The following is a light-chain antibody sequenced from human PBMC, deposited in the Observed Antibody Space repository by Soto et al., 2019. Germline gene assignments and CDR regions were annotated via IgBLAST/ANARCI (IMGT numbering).Light chain of an antibody. CDR2: EVN. Sequence: QSVLAQPASVSGSPGQSITVSCTGISSDVGGYNYVSWYQQHPGKAPQLLIYEVNIRPSGVSNRFSASKSGNTASLTISGLQAEDEADYYCTSYTSSSTLVFGTGTKVTVL. J-gene: IGLJ1*01. V-gene: IGLV2-14*01. CDR1: SSDVGGYNY. CDR3: TSYTSSSTLV.